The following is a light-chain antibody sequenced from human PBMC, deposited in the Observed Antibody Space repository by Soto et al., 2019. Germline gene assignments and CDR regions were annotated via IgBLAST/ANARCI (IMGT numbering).Light chain of an antibody. CDR1: SSDVGGHNY. CDR2: EVS. J-gene: IGLJ2*01. CDR3: SSYTITSTLV. V-gene: IGLV2-14*01. Sequence: QSALTQPASVSGSPGQSITISCTGTSSDVGGHNYVSWCQQHPGKAPKLMIYEVSNRPSGVSNRFSGSKSGNTASLTISGLQAEDEADYYCSSYTITSTLVFGGGTKLTVL.